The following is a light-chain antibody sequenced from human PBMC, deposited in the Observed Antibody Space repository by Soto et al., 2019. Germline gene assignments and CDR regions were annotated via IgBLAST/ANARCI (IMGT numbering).Light chain of an antibody. J-gene: IGKJ4*02. Sequence: EIVLTQSPGTLSLWPVERGPLSCRASQTVTSTYLAWYQQKPGQAPRLLIYGASSRAIGIPDRFSGSVSGSDFTLIISRLEPEDFAVYYCQQFAGSFGGGTKVDIK. V-gene: IGKV3-20*01. CDR1: QTVTSTY. CDR2: GAS. CDR3: QQFAGS.